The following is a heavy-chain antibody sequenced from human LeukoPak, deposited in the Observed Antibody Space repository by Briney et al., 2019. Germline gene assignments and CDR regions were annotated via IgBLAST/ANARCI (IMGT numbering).Heavy chain of an antibody. D-gene: IGHD3-16*01. CDR1: GFNFSYTW. J-gene: IGHJ4*02. V-gene: IGHV3-15*07. CDR2: VKSKNDGGTV. Sequence: GRSLRLSCAASGFNFSYTWMNWVRQVPGKGLEWVGRVKSKNDGGTVDYAATVKGRFTISRDDSRNMLSLQMNSLKAEDTAVYYCTSIVLGGICDHWGQGILVTVSS. CDR3: TSIVLGGICDH.